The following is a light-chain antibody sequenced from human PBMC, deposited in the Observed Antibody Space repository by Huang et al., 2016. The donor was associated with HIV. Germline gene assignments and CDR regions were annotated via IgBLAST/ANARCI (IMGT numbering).Light chain of an antibody. J-gene: IGKJ2*02. CDR3: MQSTHLRT. Sequence: IVMTQTPLSLSVTPGQPATISCKSNQTLLHSDGKTYLYWYLQRPGQYPQLLIYGVSSRFSGVPDRFRGSGSGTDFTLKISRVEAGDVGIYYCMQSTHLRTFGQGTKLEIK. CDR1: QTLLHSDGKTY. V-gene: IGKV2-29*02. CDR2: GVS.